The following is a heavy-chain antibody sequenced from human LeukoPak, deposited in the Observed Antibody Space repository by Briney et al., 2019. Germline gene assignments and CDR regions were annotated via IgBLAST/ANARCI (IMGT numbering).Heavy chain of an antibody. V-gene: IGHV1-69*13. J-gene: IGHJ4*02. CDR1: GGTFSSYA. CDR2: IIPIFGTA. CDR3: ARDPTPGYCSGGSCYVPLNYFDY. Sequence: SVKVSCKASGGTFSSYAISWVRQAPGQGVEWMGGIIPIFGTANYAQKFQGRVTITADESTSTAYMELSSLRSEDTAVYYCARDPTPGYCSGGSCYVPLNYFDYWGQGTLVTVSS. D-gene: IGHD2-15*01.